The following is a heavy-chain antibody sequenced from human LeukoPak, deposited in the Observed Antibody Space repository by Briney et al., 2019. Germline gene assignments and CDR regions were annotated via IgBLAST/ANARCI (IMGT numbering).Heavy chain of an antibody. CDR2: ISGSGGST. J-gene: IGHJ3*02. D-gene: IGHD5-12*01. V-gene: IGHV3-23*01. Sequence: GGSLRLSCAASGFTFSSYAMSWVRQAPGKGLEWVSAISGSGGSTYYADSVRGRFTISRDNAKNSLYLQMSSLRAEDTAVYYCARAEDIGDNDSFDIWGQGTMVTVSS. CDR3: ARAEDIGDNDSFDI. CDR1: GFTFSSYA.